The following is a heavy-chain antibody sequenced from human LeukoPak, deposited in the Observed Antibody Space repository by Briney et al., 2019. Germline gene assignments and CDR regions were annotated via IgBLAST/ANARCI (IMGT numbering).Heavy chain of an antibody. Sequence: GGMIPIFGTANYAQKFQGRVTITADESTSTAYMELSSLRSEDTAVYYCARDTAAGMVDYWGQGTLVTVSS. V-gene: IGHV1-69*01. D-gene: IGHD6-13*01. J-gene: IGHJ4*02. CDR2: MIPIFGTA. CDR3: ARDTAAGMVDY.